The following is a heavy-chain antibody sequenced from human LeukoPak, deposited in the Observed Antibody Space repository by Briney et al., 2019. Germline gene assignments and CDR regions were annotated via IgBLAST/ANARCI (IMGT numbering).Heavy chain of an antibody. CDR3: ARGSRYCSSTSCSFNY. J-gene: IGHJ4*02. D-gene: IGHD2-2*01. CDR1: GFTFSSYE. V-gene: IGHV3-48*03. CDR2: ISSSGSTI. Sequence: PGGSLRLSCAASGFTFSSYEMNWVRQAPGKGLEWVSYISSSGSTIYYADSVKGRFTISRDNAKNSLYLQMNSLRAEDTAVYYCARGSRYCSSTSCSFNYWGQGTLVTVSS.